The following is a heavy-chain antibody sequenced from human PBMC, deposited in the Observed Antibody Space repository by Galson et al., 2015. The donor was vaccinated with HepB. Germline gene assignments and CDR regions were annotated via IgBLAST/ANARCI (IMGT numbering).Heavy chain of an antibody. D-gene: IGHD6-25*01. J-gene: IGHJ6*02. V-gene: IGHV3-30*03. CDR2: ISYDGSNK. Sequence: SLRLSCAASGFTFSIYGMHWVRQAPGKGLEWVSVISYDGSNKYYADAVKGRFAISRENSRNTLLLQMNSLRVEDTAIYYCARGGVVSSGWYGLDVWGQGITDIVS. CDR1: GFTFSIYG. CDR3: ARGGVVSSGWYGLDV.